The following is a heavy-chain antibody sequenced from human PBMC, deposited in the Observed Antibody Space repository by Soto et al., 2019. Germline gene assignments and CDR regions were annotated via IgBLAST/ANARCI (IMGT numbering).Heavy chain of an antibody. V-gene: IGHV1-2*02. CDR1: GYTFTGYY. J-gene: IGHJ6*02. Sequence: ASVNVSCKASGYTFTGYYMHWVRQAPGQGLEWMGWINPNSGGANYAQKFQGRVAMTRDTSISTAYMELSRLRSDDTAVYYCARGTGSSRLGGMVVWGQGTTLTVSS. CDR2: INPNSGGA. CDR3: ARGTGSSRLGGMVV. D-gene: IGHD6-13*01.